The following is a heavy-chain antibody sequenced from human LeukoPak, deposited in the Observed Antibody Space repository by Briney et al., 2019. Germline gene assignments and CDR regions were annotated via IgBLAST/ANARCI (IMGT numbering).Heavy chain of an antibody. V-gene: IGHV4-59*12. Sequence: SETLSLTCTVSGGSISRYYWSWIRQPAGKGLEWIGEIYHSGSTNYNPSLKSRVTLSVDKSKNQVSLKLNSVTAADTAVYFCARKDGDLWGQGTLVTVSS. CDR2: IYHSGST. CDR3: ARKDGDL. J-gene: IGHJ4*02. CDR1: GGSISRYY.